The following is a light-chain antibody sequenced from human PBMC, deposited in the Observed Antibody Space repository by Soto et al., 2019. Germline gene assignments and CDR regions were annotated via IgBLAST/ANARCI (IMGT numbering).Light chain of an antibody. J-gene: IGKJ4*01. V-gene: IGKV1-33*01. CDR2: DAS. CDR1: QDISNY. CDR3: QQYDNLPLT. Sequence: DIQMTQSPSSLSASVGDRVTITCQASQDISNYLNWYQQKPGKATKLLIYDASNLETGVPSRFSGSGSGTDFTFTISSLQPEDIATSYCQQYDNLPLTFGGGTKVDIK.